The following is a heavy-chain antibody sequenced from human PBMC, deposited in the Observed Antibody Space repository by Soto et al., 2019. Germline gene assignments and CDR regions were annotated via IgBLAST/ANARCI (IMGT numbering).Heavy chain of an antibody. CDR3: ARVWQVAIDY. CDR1: GFTFSSYE. Sequence: EMQLLESGGGLVQPGGSLRLSCAASGFTFSSYEINWVRQAPGKGLEWVSYISSSGNTIYNADSVKGRFTISRDNAKNSLYLQMNSLRVEDTAVYYCARVWQVAIDYWGQGTLVTVSS. J-gene: IGHJ4*02. CDR2: ISSSGNTI. D-gene: IGHD6-19*01. V-gene: IGHV3-48*03.